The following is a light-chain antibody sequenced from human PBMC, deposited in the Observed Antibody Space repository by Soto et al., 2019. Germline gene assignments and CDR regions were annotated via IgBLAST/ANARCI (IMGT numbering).Light chain of an antibody. CDR1: SSNIGSNY. CDR2: RDD. J-gene: IGLJ2*01. V-gene: IGLV1-47*01. CDR3: AAWDDSLRAPV. Sequence: QSVLTQPPSASATPGQRITISCFGSSSNIGSNYGYWYQQLPGTAPKLLISRDDERPSGVPDRFSGSKYGTSASLAISGVRSEDEADYFFAAWDDSLRAPVFGGGTKLTVL.